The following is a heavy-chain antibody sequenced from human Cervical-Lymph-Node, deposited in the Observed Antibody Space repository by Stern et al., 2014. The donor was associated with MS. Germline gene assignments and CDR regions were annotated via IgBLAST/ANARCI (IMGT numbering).Heavy chain of an antibody. Sequence: VQLEESGSELKTPGASVKVSCKASGYSFTTSAMNWVRQAPGQGLEWMGWINTNAGNPLYAQGFTGRFVFSLDTSVNTAYLEIRSLRTDDTAMYYCATQGASGFGVSPTAYWGQGTLVTVSS. D-gene: IGHD5-12*01. V-gene: IGHV7-4-1*02. CDR3: ATQGASGFGVSPTAY. CDR2: INTNAGNP. CDR1: GYSFTTSA. J-gene: IGHJ4*02.